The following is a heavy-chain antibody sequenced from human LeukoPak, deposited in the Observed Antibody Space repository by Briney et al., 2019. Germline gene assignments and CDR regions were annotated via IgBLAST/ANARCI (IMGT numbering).Heavy chain of an antibody. CDR2: ISNGGGST. Sequence: GGSLRLSCAASGFIFSRYDMRWVRQVPGEGLEWVSAISNGGGSTYYADSVKARFTTSKDNPKNTLYLQMSSLKAEDTAIYYCARDYDYWGQGILVPVSS. CDR3: ARDYDY. D-gene: IGHD4-11*01. J-gene: IGHJ4*02. CDR1: GFIFSRYD. V-gene: IGHV3-23*01.